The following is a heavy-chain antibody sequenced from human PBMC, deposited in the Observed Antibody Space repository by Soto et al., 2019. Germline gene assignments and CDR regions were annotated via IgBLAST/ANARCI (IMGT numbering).Heavy chain of an antibody. CDR2: IIPIFGTA. CDR1: GGTFSSYA. V-gene: IGHV1-69*01. Sequence: QVQLVQSGAEVKKPGSSVKVSCKASGGTFSSYAISWVRQAPGQGLEWMGGIIPIFGTANYAQKFQGRVKITAEESTSTAYMELSRLRSEDTAGYYCARDVDSSGYYSDWFDPWGQGTLVTVSS. CDR3: ARDVDSSGYYSDWFDP. J-gene: IGHJ5*02. D-gene: IGHD3-22*01.